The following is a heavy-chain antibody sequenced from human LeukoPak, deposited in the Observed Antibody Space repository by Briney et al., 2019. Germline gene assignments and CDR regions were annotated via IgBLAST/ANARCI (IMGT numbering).Heavy chain of an antibody. D-gene: IGHD1-26*01. Sequence: QPGGSLRLSCAASGFTFSTYWMHWVRQAPGKGLVWVSRINSEETVANYADSVRARFTISRDNAKNTLYLQMNSLGAEDTAVYYCARESTVGPIQTDALDIWGQGTMVTVSS. CDR2: INSEETVA. CDR1: GFTFSTYW. J-gene: IGHJ3*02. CDR3: ARESTVGPIQTDALDI. V-gene: IGHV3-74*01.